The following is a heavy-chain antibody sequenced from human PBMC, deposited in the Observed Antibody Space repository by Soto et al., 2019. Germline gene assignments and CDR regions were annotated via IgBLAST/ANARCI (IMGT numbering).Heavy chain of an antibody. D-gene: IGHD2-15*01. CDR2: ISYDGSNT. J-gene: IGHJ5*02. CDR1: GVSFNSYD. CDR3: ARISRYCSGGDCHA. Sequence: QAHLVGSGGGVVQPGTSLRLSCAASGVSFNSYDMHWVRQAPGKGPEWVAIISYDGSNTYYSDSVRGRVTISRDNSKDTLYLQMHSLRSEDTAIYYCARISRYCSGGDCHAWGQGTQVTVSS. V-gene: IGHV3-30*03.